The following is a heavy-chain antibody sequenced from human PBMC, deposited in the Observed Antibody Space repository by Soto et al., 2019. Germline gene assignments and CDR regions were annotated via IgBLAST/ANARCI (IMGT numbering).Heavy chain of an antibody. V-gene: IGHV3-21*01. Sequence: EVQLVESGGGLVKPGGSLRLSCAASGFTFSSYDMNWVRQAPGKVLEYVSTITTSVSYIDYGDSVRGRFTISRDNAKNSLFRQMDSLRAEETAVYYCVSSGTVHLLRHNWFGPWGQGNLVIVSS. CDR2: ITTSVSYI. J-gene: IGHJ5*02. CDR3: VSSGTVHLLRHNWFGP. D-gene: IGHD1-1*01. CDR1: GFTFSSYD.